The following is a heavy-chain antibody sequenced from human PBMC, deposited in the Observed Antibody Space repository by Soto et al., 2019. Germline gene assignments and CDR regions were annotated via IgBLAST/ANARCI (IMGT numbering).Heavy chain of an antibody. J-gene: IGHJ4*02. CDR3: ARVGLAGYYFDY. V-gene: IGHV3-30-3*01. Sequence: QVQLVESGGGVVQPGRSLRLSCAASGFTFSSYAMHWVRQAPGKGLEWVAVISYDGSNKYYADSVKGRFTISRDNSKNTLYLQMNSLRAEDTAVYYCARVGLAGYYFDYWGQGTLVTVSS. CDR1: GFTFSSYA. CDR2: ISYDGSNK. D-gene: IGHD6-19*01.